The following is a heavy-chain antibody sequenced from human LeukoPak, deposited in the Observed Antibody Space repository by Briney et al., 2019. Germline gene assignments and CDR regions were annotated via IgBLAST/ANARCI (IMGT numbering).Heavy chain of an antibody. D-gene: IGHD6-13*01. Sequence: GGSLRLSCEVSGFTFTDYWMNWVRQAPGKGPEWVASIRQDGSEKTYVDSVKGRFTISRDNTKNSLSLQLNGLRAEGTAVYYCARDGTAAGLYFDLWGQGTLVTVSS. CDR2: IRQDGSEK. J-gene: IGHJ4*03. V-gene: IGHV3-7*01. CDR1: GFTFTDYW. CDR3: ARDGTAAGLYFDL.